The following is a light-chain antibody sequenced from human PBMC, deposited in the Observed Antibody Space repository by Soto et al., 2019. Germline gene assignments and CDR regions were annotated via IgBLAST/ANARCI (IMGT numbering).Light chain of an antibody. Sequence: EIVMTQSPATLSVSPGERATLSCRASQSVSNNLAWYQKKPGQAPRLLIYGASTRATGIPARFSGSGSGIEFTLTISSLQSEDFAVYYCQQYNNWWTFGQGTKVEIK. V-gene: IGKV3-15*01. CDR3: QQYNNWWT. CDR2: GAS. J-gene: IGKJ1*01. CDR1: QSVSNN.